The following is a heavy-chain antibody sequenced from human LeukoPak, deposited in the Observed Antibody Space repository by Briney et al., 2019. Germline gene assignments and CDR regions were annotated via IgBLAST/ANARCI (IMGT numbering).Heavy chain of an antibody. V-gene: IGHV3-23*01. CDR3: AKVPTYDFWSGYPSYYFDY. J-gene: IGHJ4*02. CDR1: GFTFSSYA. Sequence: PGGSLRLSCAASGFTFSSYAMSWVRQAPGKGLEWVSAISGSGGSTYYADSVKGRFTISRDNSKNTLYLQMNSLRAEDTAVYYCAKVPTYDFWSGYPSYYFDYWGQGTLVTVSS. D-gene: IGHD3-3*01. CDR2: ISGSGGST.